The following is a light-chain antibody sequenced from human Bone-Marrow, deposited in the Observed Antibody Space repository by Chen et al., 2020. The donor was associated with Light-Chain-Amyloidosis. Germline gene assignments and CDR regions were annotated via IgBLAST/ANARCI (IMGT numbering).Light chain of an antibody. CDR3: QVWDRSSDRPV. J-gene: IGLJ3*02. CDR1: NIGSTS. V-gene: IGLV3-21*02. CDR2: DDS. Sequence: SYVLTQPSSVSVAPGQTATIACGGKNIGSTSGHWYQQTPGQAPLLVVYDDSARPSGIPERLSGSNSGNTATLTISRVEAGDEADYYCQVWDRSSDRPVFGGGTKLTVL.